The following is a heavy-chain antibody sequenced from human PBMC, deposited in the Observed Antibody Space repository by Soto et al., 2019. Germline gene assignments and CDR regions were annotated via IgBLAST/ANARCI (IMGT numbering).Heavy chain of an antibody. Sequence: QVQLVPYAVEVTKPGASVKVSCKASGYSFPSYGISWVLRAPEQWLEWMGWISHYNGQTQFVQRFQGRVTMTTDTAKKPADKELGNLIPADTAFYYCARKQTIAPFYHPRLENSGMDIWGHGTTVIVS. CDR1: GYSFPSYG. D-gene: IGHD3-3*02. J-gene: IGHJ6*01. CDR2: ISHYNGQT. V-gene: IGHV1-18*01. CDR3: ARKQTIAPFYHPRLENSGMDI.